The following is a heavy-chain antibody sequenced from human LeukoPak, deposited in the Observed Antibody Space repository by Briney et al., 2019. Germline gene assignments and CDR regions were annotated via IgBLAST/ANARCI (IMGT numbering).Heavy chain of an antibody. V-gene: IGHV3-30*18. CDR3: AKAPDSSGLDY. J-gene: IGHJ4*02. CDR2: ILYDGSNK. CDR1: GFTFSNYD. D-gene: IGHD3-22*01. Sequence: GRSLRLSCAASGFTFSNYDMHWVRQAPGKGLEWVAVILYDGSNKYYADSVKGRFTISRDNSKNTLYLQMNSLRTEDTAVYYCAKAPDSSGLDYWGRGTLVTVSS.